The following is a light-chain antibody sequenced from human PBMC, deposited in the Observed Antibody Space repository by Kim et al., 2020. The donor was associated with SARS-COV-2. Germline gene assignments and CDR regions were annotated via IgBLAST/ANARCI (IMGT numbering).Light chain of an antibody. CDR1: QSLLQSNGKTS. V-gene: IGKV2D-29*02. Sequence: DIVMTHTPLSLSVTPGQPASISCKSSQSLLQSNGKTSLFWFLQKPGQSPQLLIYEASSRFSGVADRFSGRGSGTDFTLKISRVEAEDDGVYYCMQSIQVPRTFGQGTKLEI. J-gene: IGKJ2*02. CDR3: MQSIQVPRT. CDR2: EAS.